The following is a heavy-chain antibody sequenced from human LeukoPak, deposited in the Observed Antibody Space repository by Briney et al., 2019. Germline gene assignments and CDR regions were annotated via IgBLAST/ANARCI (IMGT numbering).Heavy chain of an antibody. J-gene: IGHJ4*02. V-gene: IGHV4-4*07. CDR3: AREAGNTQYFDY. D-gene: IGHD1-1*01. Sequence: SETLSLTCTVSGGSISSYYWSWIRQPAGKGLEWIGRIYTSGSANYNPSLKSRVTMSVDTSKNQFSLKLSSVTAADTAMYYCAREAGNTQYFDYWGQGTLVTVSS. CDR1: GGSISSYY. CDR2: IYTSGSA.